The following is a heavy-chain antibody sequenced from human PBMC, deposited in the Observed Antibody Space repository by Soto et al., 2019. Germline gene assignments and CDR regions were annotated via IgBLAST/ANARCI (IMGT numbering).Heavy chain of an antibody. CDR1: EFSFSSHW. CDR2: INEDGSEI. Sequence: EGQLVESGGDLVQPGGSLRLSCAASEFSFSSHWMHWVRQAPGKGLEWVANINEDGSEIYYVDSVKGRFTISRDNAKNSLYLQMNSLRAEDTAVYYCARELLPLCSFDIWGQGTMLTVSS. J-gene: IGHJ3*02. D-gene: IGHD2-15*01. CDR3: ARELLPLCSFDI. V-gene: IGHV3-7*01.